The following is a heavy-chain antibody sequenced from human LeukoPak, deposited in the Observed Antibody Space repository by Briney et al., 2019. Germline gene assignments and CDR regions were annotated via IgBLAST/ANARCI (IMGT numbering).Heavy chain of an antibody. D-gene: IGHD4-23*01. CDR1: SGSISTSNYY. V-gene: IGHV4-61*05. J-gene: IGHJ4*02. CDR3: ARVWSGGIGDY. Sequence: PSETLSLTCTVSSGSISTSNYYWGWVRQPPGKALEWIEYIYYSGSTNYNPSLKSRVTISVDTSKNQFSLKLSSVTAADTAVYYCARVWSGGIGDYWGQGTLVTVSS. CDR2: IYYSGST.